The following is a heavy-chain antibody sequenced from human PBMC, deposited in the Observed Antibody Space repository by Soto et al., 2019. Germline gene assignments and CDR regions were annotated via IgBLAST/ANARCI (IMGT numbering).Heavy chain of an antibody. J-gene: IGHJ4*02. Sequence: QVQLVESGGGVVQPGRSLRLSCAASGFTFSSYGMHWVRQAPGKGLEWVAVISYDGSNKYYADSVKGRFTISRDNSKNTLYLQMNSLRAEDTAVYYCAKEGKFLGERGYDFWSGYYFDYWGQGTLVTVSS. CDR2: ISYDGSNK. CDR3: AKEGKFLGERGYDFWSGYYFDY. CDR1: GFTFSSYG. V-gene: IGHV3-30*18. D-gene: IGHD3-3*01.